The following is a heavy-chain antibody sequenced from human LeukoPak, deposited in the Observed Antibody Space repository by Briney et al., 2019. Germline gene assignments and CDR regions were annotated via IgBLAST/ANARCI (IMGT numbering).Heavy chain of an antibody. CDR2: ISSSSSYI. D-gene: IGHD2-2*01. J-gene: IGHJ4*02. Sequence: PGGSLRLSCAASGFTFSSYSMNWVRQAPGKGLEWVSSISSSSSYIYYADSVKGRFTISRDNAKNSLYLQMNSLRAEDTAVYYCATLRYCSSTSCLPNSDGYWGQGTLVTVSS. V-gene: IGHV3-21*01. CDR1: GFTFSSYS. CDR3: ATLRYCSSTSCLPNSDGY.